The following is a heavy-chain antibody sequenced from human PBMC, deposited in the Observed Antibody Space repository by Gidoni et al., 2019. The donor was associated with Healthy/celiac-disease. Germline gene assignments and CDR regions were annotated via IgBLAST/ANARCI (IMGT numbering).Heavy chain of an antibody. D-gene: IGHD1-1*01. CDR3: ARGGGNYYYYYGMDV. V-gene: IGHV3-13*01. J-gene: IGHJ6*02. CDR1: GFTFSSYD. Sequence: EVQLVESGGGLVQPGGSLRLSCAASGFTFSSYDMHWVRQATGKGLEWFSAIGTAGDTYYPGSVKGRFTISRENAKNSLYLQMNSLRAGDTAVYYCARGGGNYYYYYGMDVWGQGTTVTVSS. CDR2: IGTAGDT.